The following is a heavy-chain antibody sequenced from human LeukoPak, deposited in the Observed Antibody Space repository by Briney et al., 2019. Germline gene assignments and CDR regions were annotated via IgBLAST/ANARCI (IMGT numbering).Heavy chain of an antibody. CDR3: AKGTGRKHYDVWSDNPGIWDY. CDR2: ISCSGGST. CDR1: AFTFSSYA. D-gene: IGHD3-3*01. V-gene: IGHV3-23*01. Sequence: PGGSLRLSCAASAFTFSSYAMSWVRQAPGKGLEWVSGISCSGGSTYYADSVKGRFTISRDNSKNTLYLQMTSLRAEDTAVYYCAKGTGRKHYDVWSDNPGIWDYWGQGTLVAVSS. J-gene: IGHJ4*02.